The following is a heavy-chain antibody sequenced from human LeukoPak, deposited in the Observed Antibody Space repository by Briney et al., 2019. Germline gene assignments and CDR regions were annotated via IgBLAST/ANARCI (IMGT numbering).Heavy chain of an antibody. D-gene: IGHD2-8*01. V-gene: IGHV3-64D*06. Sequence: GGSLRLSCSASGFTFSAYFMHWVRQAPGKGLEYVSSISSNEYDTYYADSVKGRFTIFRDNSKNTLFLQMSSLRAEDTAVYYCVKDLNGTWSFDYWGQGTLVTVS. CDR2: ISSNEYDT. CDR1: GFTFSAYF. CDR3: VKDLNGTWSFDY. J-gene: IGHJ4*02.